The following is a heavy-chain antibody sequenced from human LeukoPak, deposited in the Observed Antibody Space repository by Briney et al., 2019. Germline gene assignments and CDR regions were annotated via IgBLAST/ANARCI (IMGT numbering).Heavy chain of an antibody. J-gene: IGHJ6*03. CDR3: ARDIRPFYYMDV. V-gene: IGHV3-48*01. Sequence: PGGSLRLSCAASGITFGIYAMNWARQAPGKGLEWVSYIGPSGSNIYYADTVKGRFTISRDNAKDSLYLQMNSLRAEDTAVYYCARDIRPFYYMDVWGKGTTVTVSS. CDR2: IGPSGSNI. D-gene: IGHD2-2*02. CDR1: GITFGIYA.